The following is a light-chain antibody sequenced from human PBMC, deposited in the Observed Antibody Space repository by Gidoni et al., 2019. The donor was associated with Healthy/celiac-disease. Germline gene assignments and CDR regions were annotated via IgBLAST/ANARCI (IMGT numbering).Light chain of an antibody. J-gene: IGKJ1*01. CDR3: QQYYSFPRT. Sequence: VIWMTQSPSLLSASTGDRVNIRCRMRQGISSYLAWYQQKPGKAPELLIYAASTLQSGVPSRFSGSGSGTDFTLTISCLQSEDFATYYCQQYYSFPRTFGQGTKVEIK. CDR1: QGISSY. V-gene: IGKV1D-8*01. CDR2: AAS.